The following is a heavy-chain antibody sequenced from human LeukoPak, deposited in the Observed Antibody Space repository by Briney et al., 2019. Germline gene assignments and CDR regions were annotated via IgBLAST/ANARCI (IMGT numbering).Heavy chain of an antibody. V-gene: IGHV1-46*01. D-gene: IGHD3-3*01. J-gene: IGHJ4*02. CDR3: ARDLGRDITIFGVVIPNFDY. CDR1: GYTFTGYY. CDR2: INSSGGST. Sequence: ASVKVSCKASGYTFTGYYMHWVRQAPGQGLEWMGIINSSGGSTSYAQKFQGRVTMTRDTSTSTVYMELSSLRSEDTAVYYCARDLGRDITIFGVVIPNFDYWGQGTLVTVSS.